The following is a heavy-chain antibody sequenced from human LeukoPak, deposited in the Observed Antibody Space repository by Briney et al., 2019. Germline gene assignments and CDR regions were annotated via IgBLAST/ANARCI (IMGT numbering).Heavy chain of an antibody. CDR1: GFIFGAYA. D-gene: IGHD1-1*01. V-gene: IGHV3-30*04. CDR3: ARDAGTDGTYFDY. Sequence: GRSLRLTCAASGFIFGAYALHWVRQAPGKGLEWVAVISYDGSNKYYVDSVRGRITISRDKSKNTVYLQMNSLRVEDTAVYYCARDAGTDGTYFDYWGQGTLVTVSS. CDR2: ISYDGSNK. J-gene: IGHJ4*02.